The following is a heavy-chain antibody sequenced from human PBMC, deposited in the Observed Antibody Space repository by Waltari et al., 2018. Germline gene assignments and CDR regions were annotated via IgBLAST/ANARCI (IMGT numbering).Heavy chain of an antibody. D-gene: IGHD4-17*01. CDR1: GGSISSSSYY. Sequence: QLQLQESGPGLVKPSETLSLTCTVSGGSISSSSYYWGWIRQPPGKGLEWIGSIYYSGSTCYNPSLKSRVTISVDTSKNQFSLKLSSVTAADTAVYYCARVGGAYGAIDYWGQGTLVTVSS. J-gene: IGHJ4*02. V-gene: IGHV4-39*07. CDR2: IYYSGST. CDR3: ARVGGAYGAIDY.